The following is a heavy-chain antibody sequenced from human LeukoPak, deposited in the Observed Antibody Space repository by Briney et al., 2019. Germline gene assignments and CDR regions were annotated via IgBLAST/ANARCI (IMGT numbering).Heavy chain of an antibody. D-gene: IGHD1-26*01. J-gene: IGHJ4*02. CDR3: ARSGSTAHDY. Sequence: SETLSLTCIVSGGSISNYYWSWIRQPPGKGLEWIGEINHSGSTNYNPSLKSRVTISVDTSKNQFSLQLTSVTAADTAVYYCARSGSTAHDYWGQGTLVTVSS. CDR2: INHSGST. CDR1: GGSISNYY. V-gene: IGHV4-34*01.